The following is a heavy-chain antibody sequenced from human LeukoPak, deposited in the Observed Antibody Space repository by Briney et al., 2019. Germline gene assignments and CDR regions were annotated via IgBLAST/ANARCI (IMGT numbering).Heavy chain of an antibody. Sequence: GGSLRLSCAASGFTFSSYAMYWVRQAPGKGLEWVSAISGSGGSTYYADSVKGRFTISRDNSKNTLYLQMNSLRAEDTAVYYCAKAWIWSSSWYGGDAFDIWGQGTMVTVSS. CDR1: GFTFSSYA. V-gene: IGHV3-23*01. CDR2: ISGSGGST. D-gene: IGHD6-13*01. J-gene: IGHJ3*02. CDR3: AKAWIWSSSWYGGDAFDI.